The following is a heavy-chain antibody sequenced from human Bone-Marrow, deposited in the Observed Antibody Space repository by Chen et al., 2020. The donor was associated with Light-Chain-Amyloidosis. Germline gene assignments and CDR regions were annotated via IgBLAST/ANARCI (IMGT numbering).Heavy chain of an antibody. CDR3: ARDWYDYVWGSYRYPFDY. CDR2: VYYSGST. J-gene: IGHJ4*02. D-gene: IGHD3-16*02. V-gene: IGHV4-61*01. CDR1: GGSISSGRYY. Sequence: QVQLQESGPGLVKPSQTLSLTCTVSGGSISSGRYYWSWIRQPPGKGLEWIGYVYYSGSTNYNPSLKSRVTISVDTSKNQLSLKLNSVTAADTAVYYCARDWYDYVWGSYRYPFDYWGQGTLVTVSS.